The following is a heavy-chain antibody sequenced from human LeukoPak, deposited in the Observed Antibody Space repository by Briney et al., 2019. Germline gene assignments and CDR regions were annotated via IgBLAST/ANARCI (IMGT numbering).Heavy chain of an antibody. J-gene: IGHJ4*02. CDR2: IYYSGST. CDR1: GGSISSSSYY. CDR3: ARRGYYDSVEDY. D-gene: IGHD3-22*01. Sequence: SETLSLTCTVSGGSISSSSYYWGWIRQPPGKGLEWIGSIYYSGSTYYNPPLNSRVTISVDTSKNQSSLKLSSVTAADTAVYYCARRGYYDSVEDYWGQGTLVTVSS. V-gene: IGHV4-39*01.